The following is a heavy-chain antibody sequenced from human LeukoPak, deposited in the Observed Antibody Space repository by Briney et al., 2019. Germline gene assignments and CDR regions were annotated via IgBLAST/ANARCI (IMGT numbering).Heavy chain of an antibody. V-gene: IGHV4-59*01. CDR1: GGSISSYY. J-gene: IGHJ2*01. CDR2: IYYSGST. D-gene: IGHD5-18*01. CDR3: ASNVDTTLVGLYWYFDL. Sequence: PSETLSLTCTVSGGSISSYYWSWIRQPPGKGLEWIGYIYYSGSTNYNPSLKSRVTISVDTSKNQFSLRLSFVTAADTAVYYCASNVDTTLVGLYWYFDLWGRGTLVTVSS.